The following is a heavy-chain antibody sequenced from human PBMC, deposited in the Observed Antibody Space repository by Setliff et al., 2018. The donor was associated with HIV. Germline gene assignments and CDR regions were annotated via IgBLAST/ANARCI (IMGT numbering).Heavy chain of an antibody. D-gene: IGHD6-19*01. CDR1: GYTFSDHA. Sequence: ASVKVSCKASGYTFSDHAIHWVRQAPGQRPEWMGWIYPDSGETKYSEKIQGRVTITRDSSATTSYMELGSLKSEDTAVYYCARGYSSGWYPIDYWGQGTLVTVSS. CDR2: IYPDSGET. CDR3: ARGYSSGWYPIDY. J-gene: IGHJ4*02. V-gene: IGHV1-3*01.